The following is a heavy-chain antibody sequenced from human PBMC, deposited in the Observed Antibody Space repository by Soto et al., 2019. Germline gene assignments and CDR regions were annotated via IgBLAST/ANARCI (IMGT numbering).Heavy chain of an antibody. Sequence: GGSLRLSCAASGFTFSSYAMHWVRQAPGKGLEWVAVISYDGSNKYYADSVKGRFTISRDNSKNTLYLQMNSLGAEDTAVYYCARDAYNYDFWSGYQYYFDYWGQGTLVTVS. CDR1: GFTFSSYA. D-gene: IGHD3-3*01. CDR2: ISYDGSNK. CDR3: ARDAYNYDFWSGYQYYFDY. V-gene: IGHV3-30-3*01. J-gene: IGHJ4*02.